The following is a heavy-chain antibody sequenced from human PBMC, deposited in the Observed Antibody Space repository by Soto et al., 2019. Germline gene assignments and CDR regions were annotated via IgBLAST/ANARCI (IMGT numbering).Heavy chain of an antibody. Sequence: EVQLVESGGGLVQPGGSLRLSCAASGFTFSSYWMHWDRQAPGKGLVWVSRINSDGSSTSYADSVKGRFTISRDNAKNTLYLQMNSLRAEDTAVYYCARPRPYCGGDCPDSWGQGTLVTVSS. V-gene: IGHV3-74*01. CDR1: GFTFSSYW. D-gene: IGHD2-21*02. CDR3: ARPRPYCGGDCPDS. J-gene: IGHJ4*02. CDR2: INSDGSST.